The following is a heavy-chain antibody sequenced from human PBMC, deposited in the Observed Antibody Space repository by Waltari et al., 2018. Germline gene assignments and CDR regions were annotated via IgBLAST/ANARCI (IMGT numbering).Heavy chain of an antibody. CDR2: ISSSSSNI. V-gene: IGHV3-48*01. J-gene: IGHJ4*02. CDR3: ARDQGYYDILTGYLSAAVNGFDY. CDR1: GFTFSSSS. Sequence: AAGGFTFSSSSMNWVRQAPGKGLEWVSYISSSSSNIYYADSVKGRFTISRDNAKNSLYLQRNSLRAEDTAVDYWARDQGYYDILTGYLSAAVNGFDYWGQGTLVTVSS. D-gene: IGHD3-9*01.